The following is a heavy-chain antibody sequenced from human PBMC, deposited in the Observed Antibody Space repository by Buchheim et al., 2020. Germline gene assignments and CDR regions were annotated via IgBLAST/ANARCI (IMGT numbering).Heavy chain of an antibody. CDR1: GFTFSSYE. D-gene: IGHD2-21*01. J-gene: IGHJ6*03. V-gene: IGHV3-48*03. CDR2: ISSSGSTI. CDR3: ARLQGERRYYYYYYMDV. Sequence: EVQLVESGGGLVQPGGSLRLSCVASGFTFSSYEMNWVRQAPGKGLEWVSYISSSGSTIYYADSVKGRFTISRDNAKNSLYLQMNSLRAEDTAVYYCARLQGERRYYYYYYMDVWGKGTT.